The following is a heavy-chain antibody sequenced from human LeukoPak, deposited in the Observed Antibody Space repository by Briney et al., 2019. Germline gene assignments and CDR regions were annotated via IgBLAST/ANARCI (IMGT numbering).Heavy chain of an antibody. V-gene: IGHV3-23*01. D-gene: IGHD3-22*01. CDR3: AKDRFFYDSGSKAN. CDR2: NSGGGGST. J-gene: IGHJ4*02. CDR1: GFTFSSYA. Sequence: GGSLRLSCAASGFTFSSYAMSWVRQAPGKGLEWVSANSGGGGSTYYADSVKGRFTISRDNAKNSLYLQMNSLRVEDTAFYYCAKDRFFYDSGSKANWGQGTLVTVSS.